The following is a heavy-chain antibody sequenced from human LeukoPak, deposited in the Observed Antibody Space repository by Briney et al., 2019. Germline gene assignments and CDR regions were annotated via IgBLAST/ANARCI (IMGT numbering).Heavy chain of an antibody. J-gene: IGHJ6*02. CDR3: ARAPYDILTGSNIRYYYYGMDV. Sequence: ASVKVSCKASGYTFTSYGISWVRQAPGQGLEWMGWISAYNGNTNYAQKLQGRVTMTTDTSTSTAYMELRSLRSDDTAVYYCARAPYDILTGSNIRYYYYGMDVWGQGTTVTVSS. CDR1: GYTFTSYG. D-gene: IGHD3-9*01. CDR2: ISAYNGNT. V-gene: IGHV1-18*01.